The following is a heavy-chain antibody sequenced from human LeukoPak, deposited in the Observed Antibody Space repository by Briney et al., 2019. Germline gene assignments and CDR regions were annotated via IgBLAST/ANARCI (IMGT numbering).Heavy chain of an antibody. V-gene: IGHV3-7*01. CDR3: ARVAWPYYFDS. CDR2: IKDDGSEK. Sequence: GGSLRLSCAASGFTFNSYGMHWVRQAPGKGLEWVANIKDDGSEKYYLDSVKGRFTISRDNAKNSLYLQMNGLRAEDTAVYYCARVAWPYYFDSWGQGTLVTVSS. J-gene: IGHJ4*02. CDR1: GFTFNSYG.